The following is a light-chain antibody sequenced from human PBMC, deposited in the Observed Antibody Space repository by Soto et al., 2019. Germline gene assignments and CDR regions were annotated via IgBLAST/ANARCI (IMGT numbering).Light chain of an antibody. V-gene: IGKV1-9*01. J-gene: IGKJ3*01. CDR1: QGIANF. Sequence: IPLTQSPSSLSASVGDRVTISCRASQGIANFLAWYQQKPGKAPKLLFYGASTLQSGVPSRFSGSGSGTDFTLTISSLQPEDFATYYCQQLNSFPIPFGPGTKVDIK. CDR2: GAS. CDR3: QQLNSFPIP.